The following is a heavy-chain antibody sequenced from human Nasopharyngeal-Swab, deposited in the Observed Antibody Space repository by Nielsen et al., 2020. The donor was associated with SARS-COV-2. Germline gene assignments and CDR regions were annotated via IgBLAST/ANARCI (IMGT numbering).Heavy chain of an antibody. CDR3: ARRGYGSGSSKYYFDY. V-gene: IGHV4-39*01. Sequence: SETLSLTCTVSGGSISSSSYYWGWIRQPPGKGLERIGSIYYSGSTYYNPSLKSRVTISVDTSKNQFSLKLSSVTAADTAVYYCARRGYGSGSSKYYFDYWGQGTLVTVSS. J-gene: IGHJ4*02. CDR1: GGSISSSSYY. D-gene: IGHD3-10*01. CDR2: IYYSGST.